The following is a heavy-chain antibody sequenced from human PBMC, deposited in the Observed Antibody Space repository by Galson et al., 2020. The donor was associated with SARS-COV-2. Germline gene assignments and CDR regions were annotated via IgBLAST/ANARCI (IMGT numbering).Heavy chain of an antibody. Sequence: GESLKISCAASGFTLSNYAMSWVRQAPGKGLEWVSAISGSAGSTYYADSVKGRFTISRGNSKNTLYLQMNTLRAEDTAVYYCARGGDTSGWLGYDYYYMDVWGKGTTVTVSS. CDR2: ISGSAGST. CDR1: GFTLSNYA. D-gene: IGHD6-19*01. CDR3: ARGGDTSGWLGYDYYYMDV. J-gene: IGHJ6*03. V-gene: IGHV3-23*01.